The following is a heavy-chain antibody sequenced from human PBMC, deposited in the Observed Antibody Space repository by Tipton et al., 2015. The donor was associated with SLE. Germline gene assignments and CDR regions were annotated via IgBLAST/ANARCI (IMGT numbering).Heavy chain of an antibody. D-gene: IGHD4-11*01. CDR3: ASDNYVFDY. CDR1: GGSIISNNW. CDR2: IYHSGGT. Sequence: GLVKPSGTLSLTCAVSGGSIISNNWWSWVRQPPGKGLEWIGEIYHSGGTNYNPSLRSRVTISIDPSKNQFSLKLTSVTAADTAVYYCASDNYVFDYWGQGTLVTVSS. V-gene: IGHV4-4*02. J-gene: IGHJ4*02.